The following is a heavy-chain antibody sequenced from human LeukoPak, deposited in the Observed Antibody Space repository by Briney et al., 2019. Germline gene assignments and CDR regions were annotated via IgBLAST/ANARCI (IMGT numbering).Heavy chain of an antibody. CDR1: GFTFSNAW. J-gene: IGHJ3*02. D-gene: IGHD6-19*01. Sequence: GGSLRLSCAASGFTFSNAWMSWVRQAPGKGLEWVGLIKSKTDGGTTDYAAPVKGRFTISRDDSKNTLYLQMNSLKTEDTAVYYCTAQWLGTGNAFDIWGQGTMVAVSS. CDR2: IKSKTDGGTT. V-gene: IGHV3-15*01. CDR3: TAQWLGTGNAFDI.